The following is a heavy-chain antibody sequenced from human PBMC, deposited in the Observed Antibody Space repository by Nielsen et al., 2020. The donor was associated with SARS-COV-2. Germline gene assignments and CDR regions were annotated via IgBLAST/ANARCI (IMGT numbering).Heavy chain of an antibody. CDR2: IIPIFGTA. J-gene: IGHJ4*02. V-gene: IGHV1-69*05. CDR3: AREGLVVVVVAAPLDY. CDR1: GGTFSSYA. D-gene: IGHD2-15*01. Sequence: SVKVSCKASGGTFSSYAISWVRQAPGQGLEWMGGIIPIFGTANYAQKFQGRVTMTRDTSTSTVYMELSSLRSEDTAVYYCAREGLVVVVVAAPLDYWGQGTLVTVSS.